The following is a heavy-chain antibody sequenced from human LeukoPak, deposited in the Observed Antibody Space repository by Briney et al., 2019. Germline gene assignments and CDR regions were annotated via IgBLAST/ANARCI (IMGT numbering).Heavy chain of an antibody. CDR2: IYTSGST. CDR1: GGSFSSYY. CDR3: ARDIRWFGELSYNWFDP. Sequence: SETLSLTCTVSGGSFSSYYWSWIRQPAGKGLEWIGRIYTSGSTNYNPSLKSRVTMSVDTSKNQFSLKLSSVTAADTAVYYCARDIRWFGELSYNWFDPWGQGTLVTVSS. D-gene: IGHD3-10*01. V-gene: IGHV4-4*07. J-gene: IGHJ5*02.